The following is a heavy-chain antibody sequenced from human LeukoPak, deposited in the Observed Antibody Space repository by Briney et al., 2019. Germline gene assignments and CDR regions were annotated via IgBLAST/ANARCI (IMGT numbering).Heavy chain of an antibody. Sequence: WETLSLTCTVSGGSISSYYWSWIRQPPGKGLEWIGYMWYSGSDNLNPSLKSRVTISVDTSRNQFSLKLSSVTAADTAVYYCARGRLGGSGSYYNVLDYWGQGTLVTVS. D-gene: IGHD3-10*01. CDR3: ARGRLGGSGSYYNVLDY. V-gene: IGHV4-59*01. CDR2: MWYSGSD. CDR1: GGSISSYY. J-gene: IGHJ4*02.